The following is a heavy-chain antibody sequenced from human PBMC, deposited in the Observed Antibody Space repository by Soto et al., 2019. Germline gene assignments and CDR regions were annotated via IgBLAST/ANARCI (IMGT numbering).Heavy chain of an antibody. Sequence: PSQTLSLTCVISGDSVSSNSAAWNWIRQSPSRGLEWLGRTYYRSKWYNDYAVSVKSRITINPDTSKNQFSLQLNSVTPEDTAVYYCARDRVDTAMVTARPIYYYYGMDVWGQGTTVTVSS. CDR2: TYYRSKWYN. J-gene: IGHJ6*02. V-gene: IGHV6-1*01. CDR1: GDSVSSNSAA. D-gene: IGHD5-18*01. CDR3: ARDRVDTAMVTARPIYYYYGMDV.